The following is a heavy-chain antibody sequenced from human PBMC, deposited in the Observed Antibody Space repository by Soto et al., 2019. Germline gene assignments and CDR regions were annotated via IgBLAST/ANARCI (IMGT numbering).Heavy chain of an antibody. CDR2: INHSGST. J-gene: IGHJ4*02. CDR3: ARIPTSL. V-gene: IGHV4-34*01. CDR1: GGSFSGYY. Sequence: QVQLQQWGAGLLKPSETLSLTCAVYGGSFSGYYWSWIRQPPGKGLEWIGEINHSGSTNYNPSLNSRVTISVDTSKNQFSLKLSSVTAADTAVYHCARIPTSLWGQGTLVTVSS.